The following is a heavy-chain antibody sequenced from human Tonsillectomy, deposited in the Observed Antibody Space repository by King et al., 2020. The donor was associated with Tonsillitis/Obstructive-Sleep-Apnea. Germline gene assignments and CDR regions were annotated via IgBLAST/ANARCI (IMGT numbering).Heavy chain of an antibody. V-gene: IGHV3-9*01. J-gene: IGHJ6*03. CDR2: ITWNSGSI. Sequence: VQLVESGGGLVQPGRSLRLSCAASGFTFDDYAMHWVRQAPGKGLEWVTGITWNSGSIGYADSVKGRFTISRDNAKNSLYLQMNSLRVEDTALYYCAKDTGRFLTPYMDVWGKGTPVTVSS. CDR3: AKDTGRFLTPYMDV. CDR1: GFTFDDYA. D-gene: IGHD3-3*01.